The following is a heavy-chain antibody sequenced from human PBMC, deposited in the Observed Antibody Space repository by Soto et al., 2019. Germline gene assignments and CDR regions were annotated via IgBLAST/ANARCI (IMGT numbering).Heavy chain of an antibody. Sequence: SETLSLTCTVSGGSISSSSYYWGWIRQPPGKGLEWIGSIYYSGSTYYNPSLKSRVTISVDTSKNQFSLKLSSVTAADTAVYYCARRSYYYGSGTRWKYYFDYWGQGTLVTVSS. V-gene: IGHV4-39*01. D-gene: IGHD3-10*01. J-gene: IGHJ4*02. CDR1: GGSISSSSYY. CDR2: IYYSGST. CDR3: ARRSYYYGSGTRWKYYFDY.